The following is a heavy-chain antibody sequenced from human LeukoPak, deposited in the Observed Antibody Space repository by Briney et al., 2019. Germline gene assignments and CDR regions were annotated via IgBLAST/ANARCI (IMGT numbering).Heavy chain of an antibody. Sequence: SETLSLTGAVAGGSISRSNRWHWVRQSPGKGLEWIGEISHRGNTDYNPSLKSRVTISVDKTKNHFFLNLTSVTAADTAVYYCAREGSGKDLDYWGQGTLVSVSS. CDR1: GGSISRSNR. D-gene: IGHD2-15*01. CDR2: ISHRGNT. CDR3: AREGSGKDLDY. V-gene: IGHV4-4*02. J-gene: IGHJ4*02.